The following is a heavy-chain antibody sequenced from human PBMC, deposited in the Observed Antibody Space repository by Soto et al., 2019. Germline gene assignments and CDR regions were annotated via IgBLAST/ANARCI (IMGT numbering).Heavy chain of an antibody. CDR3: ARDELDCSYTRCFTPYYYYGMDV. D-gene: IGHD2-2*01. CDR2: ISYDGSNK. CDR1: GFTLSNYA. Sequence: QVQLVESGGGVVQPGRSLRVSCEASGFTLSNYAMHWVRQAPGKGLEWVAVISYDGSNKYYADSVKGRFTISRDNSKNTQYLQMNSLRAEDTAVYYCARDELDCSYTRCFTPYYYYGMDVWGQWTTVTVSS. J-gene: IGHJ6*02. V-gene: IGHV3-30-3*01.